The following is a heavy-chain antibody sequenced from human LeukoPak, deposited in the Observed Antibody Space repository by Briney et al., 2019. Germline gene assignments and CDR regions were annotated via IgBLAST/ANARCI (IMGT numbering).Heavy chain of an antibody. CDR2: KWHDGSNE. J-gene: IGHJ4*02. CDR1: AFIFSGHW. CDR3: ARERHYDFWSGFNKVGPFDY. Sequence: PGGSLRLSCEGSAFIFSGHWMNWVRQAPGKGLEWVAVKWHDGSNEYYADSVKGRFTISRDNSKNTLYLQMNSLRAEDTAVYYCARERHYDFWSGFNKVGPFDYWGKGTLVTVSS. V-gene: IGHV3-33*08. D-gene: IGHD3-3*01.